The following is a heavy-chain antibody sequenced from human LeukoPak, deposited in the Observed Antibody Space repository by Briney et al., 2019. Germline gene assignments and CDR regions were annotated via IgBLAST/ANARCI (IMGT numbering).Heavy chain of an antibody. D-gene: IGHD6-13*01. CDR1: GFTFSDYD. CDR3: AKQGYSSSWYYLDF. Sequence: PGGSLRLSCAASGFTFSDYDLSCVRQAPGKGLEWVSGISSTGDTTYYADSVKGRFTISRDNSRNTLYLQMNNLRAEDTAVYSCAKQGYSSSWYYLDFWGQGTLVTVSS. V-gene: IGHV3-23*01. CDR2: ISSTGDTT. J-gene: IGHJ4*02.